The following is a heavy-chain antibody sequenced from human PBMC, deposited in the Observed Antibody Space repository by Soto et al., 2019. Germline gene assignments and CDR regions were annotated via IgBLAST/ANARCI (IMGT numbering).Heavy chain of an antibody. CDR3: ARDLPPILSSIAARRAPAGMDV. V-gene: IGHV3-30-3*01. CDR2: ISYDGSNK. D-gene: IGHD6-6*01. Sequence: GGSLRLSCAASGFTFSSYAMHWVRQAPGKGLEWVAVISYDGSNKYYADSVKGRFTISRDNSKNTLYLQMNSLRAEDTAVYYCARDLPPILSSIAARRAPAGMDVWGQGTTVTVSS. J-gene: IGHJ6*02. CDR1: GFTFSSYA.